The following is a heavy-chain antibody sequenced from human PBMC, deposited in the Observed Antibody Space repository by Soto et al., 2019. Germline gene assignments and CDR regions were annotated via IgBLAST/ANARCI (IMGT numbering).Heavy chain of an antibody. J-gene: IGHJ4*02. CDR2: ISGSGSLT. CDR1: RSTSKNYY. CDR3: ERVGSIVEVGTPDY. V-gene: IGHV3-11*04. Sequence: PAGSSRRLWAACRSTSKNYYVAVFLKTPGEGMECVSYISGSGSLTHDADSGKGRFNISRDNARNSLYVQMNSLGAEDTAIYFCERVGSIVEVGTPDYWGTGIVVPVSS. D-gene: IGHD6-13*01.